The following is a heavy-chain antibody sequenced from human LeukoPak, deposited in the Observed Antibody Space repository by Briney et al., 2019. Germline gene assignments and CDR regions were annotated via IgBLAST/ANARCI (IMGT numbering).Heavy chain of an antibody. J-gene: IGHJ5*02. D-gene: IGHD4-17*01. CDR3: ARGEFGSGDYVPFDP. CDR1: GYTLTGYY. Sequence: GASVKVSCKASGYTLTGYYMHWVRQAPGQRPGWMGWISPNSDDKRYAQKFQGRVTMTRDTSISTAYMELRRLRTDDTAVYYCARGEFGSGDYVPFDPWGQGTLVTVSS. V-gene: IGHV1-2*02. CDR2: ISPNSDDK.